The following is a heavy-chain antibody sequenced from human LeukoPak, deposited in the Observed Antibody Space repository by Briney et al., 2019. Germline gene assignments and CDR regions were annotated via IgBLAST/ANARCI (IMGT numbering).Heavy chain of an antibody. J-gene: IGHJ3*02. CDR2: TNPNSGNT. D-gene: IGHD4-17*01. CDR1: GYTFTSYD. Sequence: ASVKVSCKASGYTFTSYDINWVRQATGQGLEWMGWTNPNSGNTGYAQKFQGRVTITRNTSISTAYMELSSLRSEDTAVYYCARGLPLDYGDYPDAFDIWGQGTMVTVSS. V-gene: IGHV1-8*03. CDR3: ARGLPLDYGDYPDAFDI.